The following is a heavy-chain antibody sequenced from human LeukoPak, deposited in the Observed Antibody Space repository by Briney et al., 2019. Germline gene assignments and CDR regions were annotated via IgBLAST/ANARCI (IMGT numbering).Heavy chain of an antibody. CDR3: ARGRDVVVPAAIGLDY. J-gene: IGHJ4*02. D-gene: IGHD2-2*01. Sequence: SETLSLTCAVYGGSFSGYYWSWIRQPPGKGLEWIGEINHSGSTNYNPSLKSRVTISVDTSKNQFSLKLSSVTAANTAVYYCARGRDVVVPAAIGLDYWGQGTLVTVSS. CDR2: INHSGST. CDR1: GGSFSGYY. V-gene: IGHV4-34*01.